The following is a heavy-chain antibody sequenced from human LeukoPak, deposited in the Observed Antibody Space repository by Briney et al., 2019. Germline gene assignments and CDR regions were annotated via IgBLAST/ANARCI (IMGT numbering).Heavy chain of an antibody. CDR2: ISYDGSNK. D-gene: IGHD5-24*01. CDR3: ARGAGGWLRYYFDY. Sequence: GRSLRLSCAASGFTFSSYAMHWVRQAPGKGLEWVAVISYDGSNKYYADSVKGRFTISRDNSKNTLYLQMDSLRAEDTAVYYCARGAGGWLRYYFDYWGQGTLVTVSS. CDR1: GFTFSSYA. V-gene: IGHV3-30-3*01. J-gene: IGHJ4*02.